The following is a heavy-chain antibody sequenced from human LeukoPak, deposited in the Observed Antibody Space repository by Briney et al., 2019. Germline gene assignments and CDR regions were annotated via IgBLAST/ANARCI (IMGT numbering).Heavy chain of an antibody. V-gene: IGHV4-39*07. CDR1: GGSISSSSYY. J-gene: IGHJ5*02. CDR2: IYYSGST. Sequence: KSSETLSLTCTVSGGSISSSSYYWGWIRQPPGKGLEWIGSIYYSGSTYYNPSLKSRVTISVDTSKNQFSLKLSSVTAADTAVYYCARGSRDGYNRAWFDPWGQGTLVTVSS. CDR3: ARGSRDGYNRAWFDP. D-gene: IGHD5-24*01.